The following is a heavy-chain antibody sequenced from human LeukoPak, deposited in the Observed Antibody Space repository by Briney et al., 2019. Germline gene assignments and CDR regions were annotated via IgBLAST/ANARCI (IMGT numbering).Heavy chain of an antibody. D-gene: IGHD3-16*01. CDR1: GFTFKSYH. J-gene: IGHJ4*02. CDR3: ARKRLADLGDDTSFGGTPFDS. V-gene: IGHV3-48*03. Sequence: GGSLRLSCVASGFTFKSYHMNWVRQAPGKGLEWLSGITSGASVIYYADSVKGRFTISRDDAKNSVFLQMSGLTADDTAVYYCARKRLADLGDDTSFGGTPFDSWGQGTLVIVSS. CDR2: ITSGASVI.